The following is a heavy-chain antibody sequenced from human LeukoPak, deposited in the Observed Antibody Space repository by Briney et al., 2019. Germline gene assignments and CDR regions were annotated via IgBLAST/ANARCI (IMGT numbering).Heavy chain of an antibody. CDR3: AKSLADYFNYYYGMDV. Sequence: PGGSLRLSCAASGFTFSSYGMRWVRQAPGKGLEWVAVISYDGSNKYYADSVKGRFTISRDNPKNTLYLQMNSLRAEDTAVYYCAKSLADYFNYYYGMDVWGQGTTVTVSS. D-gene: IGHD2/OR15-2a*01. J-gene: IGHJ6*02. CDR2: ISYDGSNK. V-gene: IGHV3-30*18. CDR1: GFTFSSYG.